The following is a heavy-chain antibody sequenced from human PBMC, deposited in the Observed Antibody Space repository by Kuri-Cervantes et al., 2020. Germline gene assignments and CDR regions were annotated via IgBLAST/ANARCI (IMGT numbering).Heavy chain of an antibody. Sequence: GSLRLSCAVYGGSFSGFYWSWIRQPPGKGLEWIGEINHSGSTNYNPSLKSRVTISVDTSKNQFSLKLSSVTAADTAVYYCARDSRGAVAAGGMDVRGQGTTVTVSS. V-gene: IGHV4-34*01. D-gene: IGHD6-19*01. J-gene: IGHJ6*02. CDR3: ARDSRGAVAAGGMDV. CDR2: INHSGST. CDR1: GGSFSGFY.